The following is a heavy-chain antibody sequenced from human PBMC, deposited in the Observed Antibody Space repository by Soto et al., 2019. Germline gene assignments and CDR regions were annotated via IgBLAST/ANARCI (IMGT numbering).Heavy chain of an antibody. V-gene: IGHV1-8*01. CDR1: GYTFTSYD. CDR2: MNPNSGNT. Sequence: QVQLVQSGAEVKKPGASVKVSCKASGYTFTSYDINWVRQATGQGLEWMGWMNPNSGNTGKARKIQGRATVNRNTSISTAYMELSSRRHEDTVVYYCARRSTTGPHYYYTYYMDVWGKGTTVTVSS. J-gene: IGHJ6*03. D-gene: IGHD1-1*01. CDR3: ARRSTTGPHYYYTYYMDV.